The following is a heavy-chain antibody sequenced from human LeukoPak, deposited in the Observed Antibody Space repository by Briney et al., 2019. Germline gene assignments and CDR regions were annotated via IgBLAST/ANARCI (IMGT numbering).Heavy chain of an antibody. Sequence: PGGSLRLSCAASGFTFNSYAMSWIRQAPGKGLEWVSYISSSGSTIYYADSVKGRFTISRDNAKNSLYLQMNSLRAEDTAVYYCARDGSSFFRQFDYWGQGTLVTVSS. D-gene: IGHD6-13*01. CDR1: GFTFNSYA. CDR3: ARDGSSFFRQFDY. V-gene: IGHV3-11*01. CDR2: ISSSGSTI. J-gene: IGHJ4*02.